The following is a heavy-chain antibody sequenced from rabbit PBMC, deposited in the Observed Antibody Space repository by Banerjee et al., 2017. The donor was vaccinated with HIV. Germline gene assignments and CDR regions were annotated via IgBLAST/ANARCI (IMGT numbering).Heavy chain of an antibody. D-gene: IGHD1-1*01. CDR2: IDAGSSTFT. J-gene: IGHJ6*01. Sequence: QEQLEESGGGLVKPGGTLTLTCTASGVSFSISSYMCWVRQAPGKGLEWIACIDAGSSTFTYYATWAKGRFTISKTSSTTVTLQMTRLTAADTATYFCARDTSSSFSSYGMDLWGPGTLVTVS. CDR3: ARDTSSSFSSYGMDL. CDR1: GVSFSISSY. V-gene: IGHV1S45*01.